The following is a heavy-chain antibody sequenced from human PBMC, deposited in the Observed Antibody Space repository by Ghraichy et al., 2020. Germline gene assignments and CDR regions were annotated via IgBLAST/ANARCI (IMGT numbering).Heavy chain of an antibody. Sequence: SETLSLTCTVSGGSVSSGSYYWSWIRQPPGKGLEWIGYIYYSGSTNYNPSLKSRVTISVDTSKNQFSLQLSSVTAADTAVYYCARVLPTTIFGVVINQNNWFDPWGQGTLVTVSS. CDR2: IYYSGST. D-gene: IGHD3-3*01. V-gene: IGHV4-61*01. CDR3: ARVLPTTIFGVVINQNNWFDP. J-gene: IGHJ5*02. CDR1: GGSVSSGSYY.